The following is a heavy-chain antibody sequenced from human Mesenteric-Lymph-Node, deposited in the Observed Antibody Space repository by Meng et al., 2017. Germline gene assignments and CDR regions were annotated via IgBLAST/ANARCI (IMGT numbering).Heavy chain of an antibody. CDR3: VRVFDYGDFYFDY. CDR2: ISSSGNNI. CDR1: GVTVSTYG. Sequence: VGSGGGLVAPGGSLRLHRVASGVTVSTYGMHWVRHARGKGLEWVSSISSSGNNINYADSMKGRFTISRDNAKNSLYLQMSSLRAEDTAMYYCVRVFDYGDFYFDYWGQGTLVTVSS. V-gene: IGHV3-21*01. D-gene: IGHD4-17*01. J-gene: IGHJ4*02.